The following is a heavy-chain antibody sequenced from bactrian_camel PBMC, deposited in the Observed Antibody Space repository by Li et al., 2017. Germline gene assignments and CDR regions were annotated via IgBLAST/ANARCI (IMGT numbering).Heavy chain of an antibody. Sequence: VQLVESGGGLVQPGGSLRISCSASGFTGETNWLYWVRQAPGKGLEWVSAMSSDGDGRTAYGDSVKGRFTISGDNHKNTVYLQMNSLKAEDTAVYYCATYLRKHWVVATVDWAYWGQGTQVTVS. CDR2: MSSDGDGRT. CDR1: GFTGETNW. V-gene: IGHV3S1*01. CDR3: ATYLRKHWVVATVDWAY. J-gene: IGHJ4*01. D-gene: IGHD6*01.